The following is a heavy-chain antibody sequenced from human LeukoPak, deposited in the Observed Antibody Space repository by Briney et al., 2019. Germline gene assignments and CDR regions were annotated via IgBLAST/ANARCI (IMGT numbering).Heavy chain of an antibody. CDR3: AREVAEGFDY. J-gene: IGHJ4*02. Sequence: GSLRLSCAASGFTFSTYSMNWVRQAPGKGLEWVSSIGGTGTSIYYADSVKGRFTISRDNPKNSLYLQMNSLRAEDTAVYYCAREVAEGFDYWGQGTLVTVSS. CDR1: GFTFSTYS. CDR2: IGGTGTSI. V-gene: IGHV3-21*01.